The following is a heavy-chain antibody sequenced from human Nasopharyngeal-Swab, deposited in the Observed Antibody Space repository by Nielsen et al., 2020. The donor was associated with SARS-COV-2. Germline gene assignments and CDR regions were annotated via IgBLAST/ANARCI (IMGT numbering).Heavy chain of an antibody. V-gene: IGHV1-18*01. CDR3: ARDSMTSGYAADF. CDR1: GYTFTIYG. J-gene: IGHJ4*02. D-gene: IGHD3-9*01. Sequence: ASVKVSCKASGYTFTIYGINCVRHSPGQGLEWMGWISTNNGATNYAQKLQGRVTMTTDTSTSTAYMDLRSLRSDDTAVYYCARDSMTSGYAADFWGQGTLVTVSS. CDR2: ISTNNGAT.